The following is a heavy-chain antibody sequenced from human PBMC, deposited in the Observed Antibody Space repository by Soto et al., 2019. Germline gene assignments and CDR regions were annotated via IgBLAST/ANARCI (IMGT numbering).Heavy chain of an antibody. Sequence: XGSLRLSCAASGVTFSSYAMSWVRQAPGKGLEWVSAISGSGGSTYYADSVKGRFTISRDNSKNTLYLQMNSLRAEDTAVYYCAKDRRIQLWLTEGYYFDYWGQGTLVTVSS. CDR2: ISGSGGST. J-gene: IGHJ4*02. CDR3: AKDRRIQLWLTEGYYFDY. V-gene: IGHV3-23*01. D-gene: IGHD5-18*01. CDR1: GVTFSSYA.